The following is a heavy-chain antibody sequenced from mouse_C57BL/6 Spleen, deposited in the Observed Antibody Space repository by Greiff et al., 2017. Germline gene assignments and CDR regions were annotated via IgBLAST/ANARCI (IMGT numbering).Heavy chain of an antibody. D-gene: IGHD2-1*01. CDR1: GFNIKNTY. CDR2: IDPANGDT. V-gene: IGHV14-3*01. J-gene: IGHJ4*01. Sequence: DVQLQESVAELVRPGASVKLSCTASGFNIKNTYMHWVKQRPEQGLEWIGRIDPANGDTKYASKFQGKATITADTSANTAYLQLSSLTSADTSIYYCGGDGNSYCYSLDYWGQGTSVTVSS. CDR3: GGDGNSYCYSLDY.